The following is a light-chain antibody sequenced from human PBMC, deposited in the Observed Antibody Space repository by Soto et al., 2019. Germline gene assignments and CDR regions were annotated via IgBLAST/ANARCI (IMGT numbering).Light chain of an antibody. CDR1: SSNIGAGYD. Sequence: QSVLTQPPSVSGAPVQRVTISCTGSSSNIGAGYDVHWYQQLPGTAPKLLIYGNSNRPSGVPDRFSGSKSGTSASLAITGLQAEDEADYYCQSYDRSLRVFGGGNK. J-gene: IGLJ3*02. CDR2: GNS. V-gene: IGLV1-40*01. CDR3: QSYDRSLRV.